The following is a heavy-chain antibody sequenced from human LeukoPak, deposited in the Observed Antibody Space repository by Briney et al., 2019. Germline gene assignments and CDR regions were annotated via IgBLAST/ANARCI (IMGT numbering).Heavy chain of an antibody. J-gene: IGHJ3*02. Sequence: ASVKVSCKASGYTFTNYDINWVRQATGQGLEWMGWMNPNIGNTGYAQKFRGRVTIARNTSISTAYMELSSLRSEDTAVYYCATAFRWDAFDIWGQGTMVTVSS. CDR3: ATAFRWDAFDI. V-gene: IGHV1-8*03. CDR2: MNPNIGNT. D-gene: IGHD2-15*01. CDR1: GYTFTNYD.